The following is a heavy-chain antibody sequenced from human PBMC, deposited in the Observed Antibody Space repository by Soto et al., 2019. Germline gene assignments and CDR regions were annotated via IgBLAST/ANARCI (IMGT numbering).Heavy chain of an antibody. J-gene: IGHJ4*02. Sequence: QVQMVESGGGVVQPGTSLRLSCVASGFTFGRSGMHWVRQAPGGALDWVAIIWFDGSKKYYADSVKGRLTVSRDNSKNTLYLQMDSLRGDDSAVYYCARELNTGYIDYWGQGTLVTVSS. D-gene: IGHD5-12*01. CDR3: ARELNTGYIDY. CDR1: GFTFGRSG. V-gene: IGHV3-33*01. CDR2: IWFDGSKK.